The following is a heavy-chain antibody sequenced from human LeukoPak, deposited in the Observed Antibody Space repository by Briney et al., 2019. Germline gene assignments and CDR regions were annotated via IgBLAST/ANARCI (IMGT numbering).Heavy chain of an antibody. CDR3: AKEFGSGNFLYYMDV. CDR2: IRYDGNNK. CDR1: GFTFSSYG. Sequence: GRSLRLSCAASGFTFSSYGMHWVRQAPGKGLEWVAFIRYDGNNKYYAESVKGRFTISRDNSKNTLYLQMNSLRTEDTAVYYCAKEFGSGNFLYYMDVWGKGTTVTVSS. J-gene: IGHJ6*03. V-gene: IGHV3-30*02. D-gene: IGHD3-10*01.